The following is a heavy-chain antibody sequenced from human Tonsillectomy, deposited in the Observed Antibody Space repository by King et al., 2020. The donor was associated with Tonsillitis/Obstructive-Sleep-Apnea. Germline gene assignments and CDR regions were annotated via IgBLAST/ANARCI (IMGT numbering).Heavy chain of an antibody. Sequence: VTLKESGPVLVKPTETLTLTCTVSGVSLSNARMGVSWIRQPPGKALEWLAHIFSNDQTSYSTSLKSRLTITKDTSKSQVDLNITNMDPVDTATYYCARMALHYDCWSGYRTWFDPWGQGTLVTVSS. CDR1: GVSLSNARMG. J-gene: IGHJ5*02. V-gene: IGHV2-26*01. CDR3: ARMALHYDCWSGYRTWFDP. D-gene: IGHD3-3*01. CDR2: IFSNDQT.